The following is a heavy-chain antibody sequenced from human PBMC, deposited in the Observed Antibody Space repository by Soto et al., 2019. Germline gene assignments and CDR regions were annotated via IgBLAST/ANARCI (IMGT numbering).Heavy chain of an antibody. V-gene: IGHV3-21*01. CDR1: GFTFSSYS. J-gene: IGHJ5*02. CDR3: ARVPLGYCSGGSCYSRLAWFDP. CDR2: TSSSSSYI. D-gene: IGHD2-15*01. Sequence: GGSLRLSCAASGFTFSSYSMNWVRQAPGKGLEWVSSTSSSSSYIYYADSVKGRFTISRDNAKNSLYLQMNSLRAEDTAVYYCARVPLGYCSGGSCYSRLAWFDPWGQGTLVTVSS.